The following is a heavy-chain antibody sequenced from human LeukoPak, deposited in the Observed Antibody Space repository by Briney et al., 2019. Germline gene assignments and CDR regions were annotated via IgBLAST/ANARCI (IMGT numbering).Heavy chain of an antibody. J-gene: IGHJ4*02. V-gene: IGHV3-7*01. D-gene: IGHD2-8*02. CDR1: GFTFSSYP. CDR3: VRAPATNEWRCMDY. CDR2: IKQDGSEK. Sequence: GGSLRLSCAASGFTFSSYPLHWVRQAPGKGLEWVANIKQDGSEKRYVDPVKGRFTISRDNVKDSLYLQMNSLRAEDTAVYYCVRAPATNEWRCMDYWGQGTLVTVSS.